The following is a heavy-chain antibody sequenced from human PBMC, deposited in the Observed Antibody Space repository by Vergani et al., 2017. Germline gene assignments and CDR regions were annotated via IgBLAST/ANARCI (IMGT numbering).Heavy chain of an antibody. CDR2: IYYSGST. CDR1: GGSISSYY. Sequence: QVQLQESGPGLVKPSETLSLTCPVSGGSISSYYWSWIRQPPGKGLEWIGYIYYSGSTNYNPSLKSRVTISVDTSKNQFSLKLSSVTAADTAVYYCARGDSGYDTPFDYWGQGTLVTVSS. D-gene: IGHD5-12*01. J-gene: IGHJ4*02. CDR3: ARGDSGYDTPFDY. V-gene: IGHV4-59*01.